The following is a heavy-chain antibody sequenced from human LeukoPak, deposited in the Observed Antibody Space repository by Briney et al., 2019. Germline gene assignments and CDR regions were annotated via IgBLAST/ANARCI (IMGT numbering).Heavy chain of an antibody. CDR1: GYTFTGYY. J-gene: IGHJ3*02. CDR2: INPNSGGT. Sequence: ASVKVSCKASGYTFTGYYMHWVRQAPGQGLEWMGWINPNSGGTNYAQKFQGRVTMTRDTSISTAYMELSRLRSDGTAVYYCARDRLLSSSWYQPIFDASDIWGQGTMVTVSS. D-gene: IGHD6-13*01. V-gene: IGHV1-2*02. CDR3: ARDRLLSSSWYQPIFDASDI.